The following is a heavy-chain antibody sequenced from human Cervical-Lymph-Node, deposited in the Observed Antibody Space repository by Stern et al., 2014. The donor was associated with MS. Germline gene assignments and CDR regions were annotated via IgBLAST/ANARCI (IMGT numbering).Heavy chain of an antibody. D-gene: IGHD3-10*01. Sequence: QVPLQESGPGLLKPSQTLSLSCTVSGDSVSTGNYFWSWIRQPAGKGLEWIGRIYSRGRTNYHPSLRGRPPLSVDASKNQFARRLASVAAADTAVYYCAAVLMDQYEYGEVDYWGPGTRVSVSS. J-gene: IGHJ4*02. V-gene: IGHV4-61*02. CDR1: GDSVSTGNYF. CDR2: IYSRGRT. CDR3: AAVLMDQYEYGEVDY.